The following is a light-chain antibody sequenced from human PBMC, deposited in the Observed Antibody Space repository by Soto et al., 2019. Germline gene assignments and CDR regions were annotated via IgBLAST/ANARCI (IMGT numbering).Light chain of an antibody. CDR1: QSISSY. J-gene: IGKJ1*01. CDR2: AAS. CDR3: QQSYSTPRT. V-gene: IGKV1-39*01. Sequence: DIQLTQSPSSLSASVGDRVTITCRASQSISSYLNWYQQEPGKAPKLLIYAASTLQSGVPLRFSGSGSGTDFTLSIGSLQPEDFATYYCQQSYSTPRTFGQGTKVDIK.